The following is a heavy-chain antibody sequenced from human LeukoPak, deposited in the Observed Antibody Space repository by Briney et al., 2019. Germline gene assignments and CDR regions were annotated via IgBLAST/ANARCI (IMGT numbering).Heavy chain of an antibody. D-gene: IGHD1-14*01. Sequence: GGSLRLSCVGSGFTFNWMTWVRQAPGKGPEGVANIKDDGSEKYSVDSVKGRFTISRDNAKNLLYLQMSSLRAEDTAVYYCARARIDYWGQGTLVTVSS. CDR3: ARARIDY. J-gene: IGHJ4*02. CDR1: GFTFNW. V-gene: IGHV3-7*04. CDR2: IKDDGSEK.